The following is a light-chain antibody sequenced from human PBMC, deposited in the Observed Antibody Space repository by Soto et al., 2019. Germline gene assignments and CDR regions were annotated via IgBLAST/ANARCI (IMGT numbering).Light chain of an antibody. CDR2: GAS. J-gene: IGKJ1*01. CDR1: QSVSSN. V-gene: IGKV3-15*01. CDR3: QQYNNWPRT. Sequence: EIVMTQSPATLSVSPGERATLSCRASQSVSSNLAWYQQKPGQAPRLLIYGASTRATGSPARFSSSGSGTEFTLTISSLQSEDVPVYYCQQYNNWPRTFVQGNKVEIK.